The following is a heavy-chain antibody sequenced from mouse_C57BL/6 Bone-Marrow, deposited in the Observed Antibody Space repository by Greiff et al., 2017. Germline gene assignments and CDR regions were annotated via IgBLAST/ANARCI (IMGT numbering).Heavy chain of an antibody. Sequence: EVKVVESGGDLVKPGGSLKLSCAASGFTFSSYGMSWVRQTPDKRLEWVATISSGGSYTYYPDSVKGRFTISRDNAKNTLYLQMSSLKSEDTAMYYCARHSNWEIAYWGQGTLVTVSA. CDR1: GFTFSSYG. D-gene: IGHD4-1*01. CDR3: ARHSNWEIAY. CDR2: ISSGGSYT. J-gene: IGHJ3*01. V-gene: IGHV5-6*01.